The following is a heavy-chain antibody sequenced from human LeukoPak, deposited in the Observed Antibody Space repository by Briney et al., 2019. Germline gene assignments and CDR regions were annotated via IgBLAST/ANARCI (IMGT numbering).Heavy chain of an antibody. Sequence: QSGGSLRLSCAASGFTFRNYGMHWVRQAPGKGLEWIAVIWNGGSKTHYVDSVKGRFTISRDNSKNTLYLQMDNLGAEDTAIYHCAKDVSGPYGSLFDPWGQGTLVIVSS. CDR3: AKDVSGPYGSLFDP. V-gene: IGHV3-33*06. CDR2: IWNGGSKT. D-gene: IGHD4-17*01. J-gene: IGHJ5*02. CDR1: GFTFRNYG.